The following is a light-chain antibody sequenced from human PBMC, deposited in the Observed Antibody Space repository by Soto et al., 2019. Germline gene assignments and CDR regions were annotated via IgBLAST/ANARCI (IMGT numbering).Light chain of an antibody. V-gene: IGLV2-14*01. Sequence: QSVLTQPASVSGSPGQSITISCTGTSSDVGGYTYVSWYQQYPGRAPKLMIYEVSNRPSGVSNRFSGSKSGNTASLTISGLQAEDEADYYCSSYTTRNTVLFGGGTKLT. J-gene: IGLJ2*01. CDR3: SSYTTRNTVL. CDR2: EVS. CDR1: SSDVGGYTY.